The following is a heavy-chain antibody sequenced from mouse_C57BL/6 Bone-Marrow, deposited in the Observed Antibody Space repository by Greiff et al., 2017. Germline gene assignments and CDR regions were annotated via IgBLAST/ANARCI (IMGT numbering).Heavy chain of an antibody. V-gene: IGHV8-12*01. CDR3: ARLDWYFDV. Sequence: QVTLKECGPGILQSSQTLSLTCSFSGFSLSTSGMGVSWIRQPSGKGLEWLAHIYWDDDKRYNPFLKSRLTISKDTSRNQVFLKITSVDTADTATYYCARLDWYFDVWGTGTTVTVSS. J-gene: IGHJ1*03. CDR1: GFSLSTSGMG. CDR2: IYWDDDK.